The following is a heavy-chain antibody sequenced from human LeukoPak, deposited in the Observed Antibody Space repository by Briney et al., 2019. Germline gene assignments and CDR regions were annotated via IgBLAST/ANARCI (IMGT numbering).Heavy chain of an antibody. CDR2: IYYSGST. J-gene: IGHJ4*02. CDR1: GGSFSVYY. D-gene: IGHD6-13*01. CDR3: ARHSGYSIYYFDY. Sequence: SETLSLTCAVYGGSFSVYYWSWIRQPPGKGLEWIGYIYYSGSTNYNPSLKSRVTISVDTSKNQFSLKLTSVTAADTAVYYCARHSGYSIYYFDYWGQGTLVTVSS. V-gene: IGHV4-59*08.